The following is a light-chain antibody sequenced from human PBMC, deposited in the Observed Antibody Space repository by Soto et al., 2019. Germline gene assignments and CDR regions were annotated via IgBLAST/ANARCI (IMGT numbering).Light chain of an antibody. CDR1: ESIDNW. Sequence: DIQMTQSPSTLSASVGDTVTITCRASESIDNWLAWYQQKPGKAPKLLIFAASTLIRGVPSRFSGRGSGTEFTLTSSSLQVDYYATFYCQRNHSAWTFGQGTKVEIK. J-gene: IGKJ1*01. CDR2: AAS. V-gene: IGKV1-5*01. CDR3: QRNHSAWT.